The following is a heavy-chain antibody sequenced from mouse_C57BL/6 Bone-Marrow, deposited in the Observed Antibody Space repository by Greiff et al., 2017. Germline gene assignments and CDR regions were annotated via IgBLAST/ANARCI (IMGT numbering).Heavy chain of an antibody. Sequence: QVQLQQSGAELARPGASVKLSCKASGYTFTSYGISWVKQRPGQGLEWIGEIYPRSGNTYYNEKFKGKATLTADKSSSTAYMELRSLTSEDSAVYFCVGAPYDFDYWGKGTTLTVSS. CDR3: VGAPYDFDY. CDR1: GYTFTSYG. CDR2: IYPRSGNT. D-gene: IGHD2-14*01. V-gene: IGHV1-81*01. J-gene: IGHJ2*01.